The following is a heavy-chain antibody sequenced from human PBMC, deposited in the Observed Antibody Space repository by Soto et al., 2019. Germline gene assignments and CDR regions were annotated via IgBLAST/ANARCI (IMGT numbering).Heavy chain of an antibody. CDR1: GYAFTTYG. Sequence: QVHLVQSGAEVKKPGASVKVSCQASGYAFTTYGITWVRQAPGQGREWMGWISAHNGNTNYAQKLQGRVTVTRDTSTSTAYMELRRLRSDDKAVYYCARGRYGDYWGQGARVTVSS. CDR3: ARGRYGDY. J-gene: IGHJ4*02. D-gene: IGHD1-1*01. CDR2: ISAHNGNT. V-gene: IGHV1-18*01.